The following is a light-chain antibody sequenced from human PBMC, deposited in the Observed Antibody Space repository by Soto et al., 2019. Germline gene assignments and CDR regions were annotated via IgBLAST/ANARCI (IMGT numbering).Light chain of an antibody. J-gene: IGKJ2*01. CDR1: ESLLHSNGYNY. CDR2: LGS. CDR3: MQALQTPAT. V-gene: IGKV2-28*01. Sequence: DIVMPQSPLSLPVTPGEPASISCRSCESLLHSNGYNYLDWYLQKPGQFPQHLIYLGSNLASGVPDMFSGSGSGTDFTLNISRVEAEDVGVYYCMQALQTPATFDQGTKLEIK.